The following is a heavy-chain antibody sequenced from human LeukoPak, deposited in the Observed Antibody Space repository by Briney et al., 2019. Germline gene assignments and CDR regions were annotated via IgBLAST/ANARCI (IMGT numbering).Heavy chain of an antibody. J-gene: IGHJ6*03. CDR1: GFTFSSYA. CDR2: ISYDGSNK. V-gene: IGHV3-30-3*01. CDR3: ARGPYYDFWSGYKGYYYYMDV. Sequence: GGSLRLSCAASGFTFSSYAMHWVRQAPGKGLEWVAVISYDGSNKYYADSVKGRFTISRDNSKNTLYLQMNSLRAEDTAVYYCARGPYYDFWSGYKGYYYYMDVWGKGTTVTVSS. D-gene: IGHD3-3*01.